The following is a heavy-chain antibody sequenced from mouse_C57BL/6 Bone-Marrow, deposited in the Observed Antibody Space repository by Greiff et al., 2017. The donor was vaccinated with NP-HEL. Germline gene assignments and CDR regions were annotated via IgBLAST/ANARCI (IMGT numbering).Heavy chain of an antibody. CDR1: GYTFTDHS. J-gene: IGHJ4*01. Sequence: VPLQQSDAALVQPGASVQLSCKVSGYTFTDHSIHWMKQRPEQGLEWIGYIYPRDGSPKYNEKFKGKATLTADKSSSTAYMQLNSLTSEDSAVYFCAIDDGYYYYYAMDYWGQGTSVTVSS. CDR3: AIDDGYYYYYAMDY. V-gene: IGHV1-78*01. D-gene: IGHD2-3*01. CDR2: IYPRDGSP.